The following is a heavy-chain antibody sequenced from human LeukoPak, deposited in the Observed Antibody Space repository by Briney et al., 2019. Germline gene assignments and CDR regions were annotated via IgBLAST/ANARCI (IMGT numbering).Heavy chain of an antibody. CDR3: ARGDSPPPNWFDP. D-gene: IGHD3-10*01. V-gene: IGHV4-59*01. J-gene: IGHJ5*02. CDR2: IYHTGST. CDR1: GGSIRSFF. Sequence: SETLSLTRTVSGGSIRSFFWSWLRQPPGKPLEWVGHIYHTGSTNYNPSFKSRLTITEDMSKNLFSLKLTSLTSADTAIYYCARGDSPPPNWFDPWGQGTLVTVSS.